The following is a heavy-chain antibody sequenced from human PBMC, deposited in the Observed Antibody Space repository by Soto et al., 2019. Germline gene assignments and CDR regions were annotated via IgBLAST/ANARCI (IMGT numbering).Heavy chain of an antibody. CDR2: INSGKERF. J-gene: IGHJ4*02. CDR1: GFTFRAYS. CDR3: ARDRVGWRQVALDF. D-gene: IGHD5-12*01. Sequence: EVQLVESGGGLVQPGGSLRLSCVASGFTFRAYSINWVRQAPGQGLEWISYINSGKERFFYADAVRGRFTINRDNTNNSVYLQMSRLRAEDTAIYYCARDRVGWRQVALDFWGQGILVSVSS. V-gene: IGHV3-48*01.